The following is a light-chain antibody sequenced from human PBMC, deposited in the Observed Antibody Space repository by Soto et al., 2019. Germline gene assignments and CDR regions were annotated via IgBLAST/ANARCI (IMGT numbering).Light chain of an antibody. V-gene: IGKV3-15*01. CDR1: RTVHSN. CDR3: QQYNNWPRT. CDR2: GSS. Sequence: IVMTQSPATLAVSPGDRATLSCRASRTVHSNVAWYQHKPGQAPRLLIYGSSFRATGVPARFSGSGFGTDFTLTISSLQSEDFVVYYCQQYNNWPRTFGQGTKVDIK. J-gene: IGKJ1*01.